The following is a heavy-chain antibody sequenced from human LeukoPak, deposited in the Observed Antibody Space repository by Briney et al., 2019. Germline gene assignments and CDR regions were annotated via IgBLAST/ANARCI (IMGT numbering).Heavy chain of an antibody. J-gene: IGHJ5*02. CDR1: GGSISSGCYY. CDR2: IYYSGSP. Sequence: SETLSLTCTISGGSISSGCYYWGWIRQPPGKGLEWLGSIYYSGSPYYNPSLKSRVTISVDTSKNQFSLKLSSVTAADTAVYYCARDLVYDSSGFFWFDPWGQGTLVTVSS. D-gene: IGHD3-22*01. CDR3: ARDLVYDSSGFFWFDP. V-gene: IGHV4-39*07.